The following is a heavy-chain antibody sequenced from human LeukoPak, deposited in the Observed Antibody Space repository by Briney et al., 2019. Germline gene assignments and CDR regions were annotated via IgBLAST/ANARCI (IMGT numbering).Heavy chain of an antibody. Sequence: GASVKVSCKASGYTFCSYYIHWVRQAPGQGLEWMGRINPNSGDANFGQEFQGRVSLTRDTSIRTAFMEVNRLRPDDTAVYFCARDLRKAGTGDFDLWGQGTLVTVSS. CDR1: GYTFCSYY. CDR3: ARDLRKAGTGDFDL. V-gene: IGHV1-2*02. J-gene: IGHJ4*02. CDR2: INPNSGDA. D-gene: IGHD2-8*02.